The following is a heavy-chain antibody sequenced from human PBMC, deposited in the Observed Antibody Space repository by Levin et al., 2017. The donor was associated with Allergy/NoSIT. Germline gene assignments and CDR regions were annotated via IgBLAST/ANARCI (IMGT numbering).Heavy chain of an antibody. J-gene: IGHJ4*02. Sequence: ASVKVSCTASGGTFSTYVISWVRQAPGQGLEWMGGIIPIFSTVNYAHKFQARVTITADASTSTAYMELSSLRSEDTAVYYCARIDGYDTSGFSKGEVDDYWGQGTLVTVSS. D-gene: IGHD3-22*01. V-gene: IGHV1-69*13. CDR3: ARIDGYDTSGFSKGEVDDY. CDR1: GGTFSTYV. CDR2: IIPIFSTV.